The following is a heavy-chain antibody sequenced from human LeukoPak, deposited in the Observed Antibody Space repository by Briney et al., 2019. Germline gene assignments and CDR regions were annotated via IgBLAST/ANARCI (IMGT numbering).Heavy chain of an antibody. J-gene: IGHJ5*02. CDR3: AREDIVGATGIPHNCFDP. Sequence: ASVNVSCKASRRTFSSYVISWVRQAPGQGREGMGRIIPFLGIANYAQKFQGSVTITADTSTSTASMELSSLKSEDTAVYYCAREDIVGATGIPHNCFDPWGQGTLVTVSS. D-gene: IGHD1-26*01. CDR2: IIPFLGIA. V-gene: IGHV1-69*04. CDR1: RRTFSSYV.